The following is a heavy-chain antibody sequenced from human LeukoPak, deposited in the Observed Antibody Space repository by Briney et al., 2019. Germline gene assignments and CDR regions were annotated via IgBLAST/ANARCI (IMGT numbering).Heavy chain of an antibody. CDR3: ARDLRPLYYYMDV. V-gene: IGHV4-39*07. Sequence: SETLSLTCTVSGGSISSSSYYWGWIRQPPGKGLEWIGSIFYSGSTYHYNPSLKSRVTISLDTSKNQLSLKLSSVTAADTAVYYCARDLRPLYYYMDVWGKGTTVSVSS. CDR1: GGSISSSSYY. CDR2: IFYSGST. D-gene: IGHD4-17*01. J-gene: IGHJ6*03.